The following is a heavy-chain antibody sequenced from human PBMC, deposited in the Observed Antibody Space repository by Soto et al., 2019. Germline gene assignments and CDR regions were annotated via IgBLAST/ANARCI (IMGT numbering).Heavy chain of an antibody. CDR3: ARIRGYSYFNYYYGMDV. CDR1: GFSLSNARMG. J-gene: IGHJ6*02. CDR2: IFSNDEK. V-gene: IGHV2-26*01. D-gene: IGHD5-18*01. Sequence: SGPTLVNPTETLTLTCTVSGFSLSNARMGVSWIRQPPGKALEWLAHIFSNDEKSYSTSLKSRLTISKDTSKSQVVLTMTNMDPVGTATYYCARIRGYSYFNYYYGMDVWGQGTTVTVSS.